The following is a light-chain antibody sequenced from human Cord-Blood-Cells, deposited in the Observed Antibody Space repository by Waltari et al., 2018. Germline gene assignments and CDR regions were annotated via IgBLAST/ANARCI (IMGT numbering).Light chain of an antibody. J-gene: IGLJ3*02. CDR3: SSYTSSSTLV. CDR2: EVS. CDR1: SSDVGSYNR. V-gene: IGLV2-18*02. Sequence: QSALTQPPSVSGSPGQSVPISCTGTSSDVGSYNRVSWYQQPPGTAPKLMIYEVSNRPSGGPDRFSGSKSGNTASLTISGLQAEDEADYYCSSYTSSSTLVFGGGTKLTVL.